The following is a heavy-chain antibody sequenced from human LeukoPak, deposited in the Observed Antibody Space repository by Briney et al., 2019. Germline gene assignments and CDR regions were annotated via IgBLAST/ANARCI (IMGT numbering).Heavy chain of an antibody. J-gene: IGHJ4*02. CDR3: AKDAISNIAARPGDFDY. Sequence: GGSLRLSCAASGFTFSSYAMSWVRQAPGKGQEWVSAISGSGGSTYYADSVKGRFTISRDNSKNTLYLQMNSLRAEDTAVYYCAKDAISNIAARPGDFDYWGQGTLVTVSS. D-gene: IGHD6-6*01. CDR2: ISGSGGST. CDR1: GFTFSSYA. V-gene: IGHV3-23*01.